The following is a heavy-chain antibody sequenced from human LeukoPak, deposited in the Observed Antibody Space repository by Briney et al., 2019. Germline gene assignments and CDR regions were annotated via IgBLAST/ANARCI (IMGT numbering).Heavy chain of an antibody. D-gene: IGHD1-26*01. CDR1: GFTFSSYS. V-gene: IGHV3-21*01. CDR3: ARASYSGSYWDY. J-gene: IGHJ4*02. CDR2: ISSSSSYI. Sequence: PGGSLRLSCSASGFTFSSYSMNWVRQAPGKGLEWVSSISSSSSYIYYADSVKGRFTISRDNAKNSLYLQMNSLRAEDTAVYYCARASYSGSYWDYWGQGTLVTVSS.